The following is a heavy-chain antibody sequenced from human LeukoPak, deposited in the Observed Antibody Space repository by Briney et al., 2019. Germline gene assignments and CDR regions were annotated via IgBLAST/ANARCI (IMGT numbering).Heavy chain of an antibody. J-gene: IGHJ4*02. CDR1: GFTFSSYS. Sequence: GGSLRLSCAASGFTFSSYSMNLVRQAPGKGLEWVSYISSSSSTIYYADSVKGRFTISRDNAKNSLYLQMNSLRAEDTAVYYCARVGYYDFWSGPYYFDYWGQGTLVTVSS. V-gene: IGHV3-48*01. CDR3: ARVGYYDFWSGPYYFDY. D-gene: IGHD3-3*01. CDR2: ISSSSSTI.